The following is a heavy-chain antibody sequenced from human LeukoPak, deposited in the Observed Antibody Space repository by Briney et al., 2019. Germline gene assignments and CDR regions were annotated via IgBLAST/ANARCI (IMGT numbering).Heavy chain of an antibody. Sequence: GRSLRLSCAASGFTFSRYGMHWVRQAPGKGLEWVTAISYDGSNKYYADSVKGRFTISRDNSKNTLYVQMNSLRAEDTAVYYCATLVDRGVTTSSFYYYYYVDVWGKGTTVTVSS. J-gene: IGHJ6*03. V-gene: IGHV3-30*04. CDR1: GFTFSRYG. D-gene: IGHD4-17*01. CDR2: ISYDGSNK. CDR3: ATLVDRGVTTSSFYYYYYVDV.